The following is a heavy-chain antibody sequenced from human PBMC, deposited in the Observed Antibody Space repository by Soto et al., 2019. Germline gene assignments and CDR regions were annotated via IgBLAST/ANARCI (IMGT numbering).Heavy chain of an antibody. J-gene: IGHJ4*02. CDR3: ATDSFRSGIAVAGNY. D-gene: IGHD6-19*01. Sequence: EVQLLESGGGLVQPGGSLRLSCAASGFTFGSYAMTWVRQAPGKGLEWVSAISFGGGRTYYADSVKGRFTISRDNSKNTLYLQMTSLRAEDTAIYYCATDSFRSGIAVAGNYWGQGTLVTVSS. V-gene: IGHV3-23*01. CDR2: ISFGGGRT. CDR1: GFTFGSYA.